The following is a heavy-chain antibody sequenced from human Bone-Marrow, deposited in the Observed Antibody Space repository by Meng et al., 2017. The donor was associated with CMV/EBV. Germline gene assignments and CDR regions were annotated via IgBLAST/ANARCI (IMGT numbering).Heavy chain of an antibody. CDR3: ASSSRIAGFDP. CDR2: IYYSGST. V-gene: IGHV4-34*01. CDR1: GGSFSGYY. D-gene: IGHD6-13*01. Sequence: SETLSLTCAVYGGSFSGYYWSWIRQPPGKGLEWIGSIYYSGSTYYNPSLKSRVTISVDTSKNQFSLKLSSVTAADTAVYYCASSSRIAGFDPWGQGTLVTVSS. J-gene: IGHJ5*02.